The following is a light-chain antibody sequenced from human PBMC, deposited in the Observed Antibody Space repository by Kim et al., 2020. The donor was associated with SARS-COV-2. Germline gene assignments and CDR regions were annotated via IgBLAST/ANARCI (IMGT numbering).Light chain of an antibody. CDR3: QSFDSSNQV. CDR2: EDN. V-gene: IGLV6-57*03. CDR1: SATIASNS. Sequence: GKTVTISCTRSSATIASNSGQWYQQRPGSAPTTVIYEDNQRPSGVPDRFSGSIDSSSNSASLTISGLKTEDEADYYCQSFDSSNQVFGGGTQLTVL. J-gene: IGLJ2*01.